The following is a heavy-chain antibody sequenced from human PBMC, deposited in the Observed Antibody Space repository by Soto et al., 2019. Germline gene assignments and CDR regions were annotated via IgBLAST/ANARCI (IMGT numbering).Heavy chain of an antibody. Sequence: QIQLLQSGAEVKKPGASVKVTCKASGYTFRNFGISWVRQAPGQGLEWMGWISAYNANAHYAQKFQGRLTMTADTSTSTAYMELRSLMSDDTAVYYCARENSYFDYWGQGTLVTVSS. CDR1: GYTFRNFG. J-gene: IGHJ4*02. V-gene: IGHV1-18*01. CDR3: ARENSYFDY. CDR2: ISAYNANA.